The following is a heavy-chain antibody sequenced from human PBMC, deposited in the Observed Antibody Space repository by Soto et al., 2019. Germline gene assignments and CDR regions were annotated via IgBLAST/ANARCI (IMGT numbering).Heavy chain of an antibody. CDR1: GFTFSTYD. J-gene: IGHJ3*02. CDR3: AKDQYSKGAFHI. Sequence: GGSLRLSCVTSGFTFSTYDMHWVRQAPGKGLEWVAVISYDGSQKYYADSGKGRFTISRDNSKNTLYLQMNSLRAEDTAVYYCAKDQYSKGAFHIWGQGTMVTVSS. D-gene: IGHD2-21*01. CDR2: ISYDGSQK. V-gene: IGHV3-30*18.